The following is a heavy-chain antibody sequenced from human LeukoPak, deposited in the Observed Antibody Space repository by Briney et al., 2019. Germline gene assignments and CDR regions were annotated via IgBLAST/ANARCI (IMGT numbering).Heavy chain of an antibody. CDR2: ISSSGSTI. D-gene: IGHD3-10*01. Sequence: GGSLRLSCAASGFTFSDYYMSWVRQAPGKGLEWVSYISSSGSTIYYADSVKGRFTISRDNPKNSLYLQMNSLRAEDTAVYYCARDPSGLVPLLYFDYWGQGTLVTVSS. V-gene: IGHV3-11*01. CDR1: GFTFSDYY. J-gene: IGHJ4*02. CDR3: ARDPSGLVPLLYFDY.